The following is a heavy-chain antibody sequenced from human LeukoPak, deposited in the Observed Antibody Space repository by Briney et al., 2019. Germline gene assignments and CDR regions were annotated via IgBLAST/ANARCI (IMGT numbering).Heavy chain of an antibody. V-gene: IGHV4-59*01. D-gene: IGHD4-17*01. CDR1: GGSISSYY. CDR2: IYYSGST. J-gene: IGHJ3*02. CDR3: ARERRTTVTMSNAFDI. Sequence: PSETLSLTCTVSGGSISSYYWSWIRQPPGKGLEWIGYIYYSGSTNYNPSLKSRVTISVDTSKNQFSLKLSSVTAADTAVYYCARERRTTVTMSNAFDIWGRGTMVTVSS.